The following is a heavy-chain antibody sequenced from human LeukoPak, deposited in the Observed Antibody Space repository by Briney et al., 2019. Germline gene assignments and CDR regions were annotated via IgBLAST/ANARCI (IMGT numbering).Heavy chain of an antibody. V-gene: IGHV3-15*01. Sequence: PGGSLRLSCAVSEFTFSNAWMSWVRQAPGKGLEWVARIKSKTDGGATDYAAPVKGRFIISRDDSKNTLYLQMNSLKTEDTAVYYCTTEASKYYDFWSGYYDAFDIWGQGTMVTVSS. CDR1: EFTFSNAW. J-gene: IGHJ3*02. CDR2: IKSKTDGGAT. D-gene: IGHD3-3*01. CDR3: TTEASKYYDFWSGYYDAFDI.